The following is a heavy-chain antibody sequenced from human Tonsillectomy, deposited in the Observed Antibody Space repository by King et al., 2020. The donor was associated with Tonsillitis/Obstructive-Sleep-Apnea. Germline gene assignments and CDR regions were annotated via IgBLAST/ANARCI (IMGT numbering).Heavy chain of an antibody. D-gene: IGHD3-3*01. Sequence: ITLKESGPTLVKPTQTLTLTCTFSGFSLSTSGVGVGWIRQPPGKALEWLALIYWDDDKRYTPSLNSRLTITKDTSKNQVVLTMTNMDPVDTATYYCARVQSGATDFWSETSPWFDPWGQGTLVTVSS. CDR1: GFSLSTSGVG. V-gene: IGHV2-5*02. CDR2: IYWDDDK. CDR3: ARVQSGATDFWSETSPWFDP. J-gene: IGHJ5*02.